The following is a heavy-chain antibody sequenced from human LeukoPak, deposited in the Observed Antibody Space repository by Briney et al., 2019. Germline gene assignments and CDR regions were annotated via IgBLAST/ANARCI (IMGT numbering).Heavy chain of an antibody. D-gene: IGHD1-14*01. CDR2: ISAYSGNT. V-gene: IGHV1-18*01. J-gene: IGHJ4*02. CDR3: ARGAEDETLDY. CDR1: GYTFTSYG. Sequence: ASVKVSCKASGYTFTSYGISWVRQAPGQGLEWMGWISAYSGNTNHAQKLQGRVTMTTDTSTGTAYMELRSLRSDDTAVYYCARGAEDETLDYWGQGTLVTVSS.